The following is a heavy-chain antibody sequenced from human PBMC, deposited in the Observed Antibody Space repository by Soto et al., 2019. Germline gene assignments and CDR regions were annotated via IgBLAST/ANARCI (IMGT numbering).Heavy chain of an antibody. J-gene: IGHJ4*02. CDR1: GFTFSSYA. D-gene: IGHD6-19*01. V-gene: IGHV3-23*01. Sequence: PGGSLRLSCAASGFTFSSYAMHWVRQAPGKGLEWVSAISGSGGSTYYADSVEGRFTISRDNSKNTLSLQMNSLRAEDTAVYYCARSFSRGWYYFDYWGQGTLVTVSS. CDR2: ISGSGGST. CDR3: ARSFSRGWYYFDY.